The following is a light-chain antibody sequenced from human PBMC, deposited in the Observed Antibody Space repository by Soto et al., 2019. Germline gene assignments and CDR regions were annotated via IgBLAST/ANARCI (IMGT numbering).Light chain of an antibody. V-gene: IGKV3-15*01. CDR3: QQHNNWTPLT. CDR1: QSISSY. CDR2: SAS. Sequence: DIEMTQSPATLSLSPGDRATLSCRASQSISSYLAWYQQKPGQAPRLLIYSASTRATGVPARFSGSGSGTAYSLTISSLEPADFSVYYCQQHNNWTPLTFGQGTKVDI. J-gene: IGKJ3*01.